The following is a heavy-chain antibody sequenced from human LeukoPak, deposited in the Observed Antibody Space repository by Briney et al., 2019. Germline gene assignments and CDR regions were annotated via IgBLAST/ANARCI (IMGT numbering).Heavy chain of an antibody. CDR2: ISGSGGNT. CDR1: GFTFSTYG. V-gene: IGHV3-23*01. CDR3: ARALPGYGSGSYQTRPNYFDY. D-gene: IGHD3-10*01. Sequence: GGTLRLSCGASGFTFSTYGMSWVRQAPGKGLEWVSAISGSGGNTYYADSVKGRFTISRDNSKSTLYIQMNSLRAEDTAVYYCARALPGYGSGSYQTRPNYFDYWGQGTLVTVSS. J-gene: IGHJ4*02.